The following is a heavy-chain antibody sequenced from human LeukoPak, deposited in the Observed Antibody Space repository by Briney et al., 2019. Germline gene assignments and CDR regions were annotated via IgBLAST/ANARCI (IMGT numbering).Heavy chain of an antibody. CDR3: ARDLGDGFPDY. V-gene: IGHV3-30-3*01. CDR2: ISYDGSNK. J-gene: IGHJ4*02. CDR1: GFTFSSYA. D-gene: IGHD3-10*01. Sequence: GRSLRLSCAASGFTFSSYATHWVRQAPGKGLEWVAVISYDGSNKYYADSVKGRFTISRDNSKNTLYLQMNSLRAEDTAVYYCARDLGDGFPDYWGQGTLVTVSS.